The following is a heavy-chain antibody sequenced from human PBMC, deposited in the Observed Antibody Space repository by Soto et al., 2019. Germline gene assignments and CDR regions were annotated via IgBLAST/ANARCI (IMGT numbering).Heavy chain of an antibody. CDR3: ARTYCTNGVCSPFDY. V-gene: IGHV4-59*01. CDR2: IYSSGTT. Sequence: ASETLSLTCTVSDGSISSYYWSWVRQPPGKGLEWIGYIYSSGTTYYNPSLKSRVTLSVDTSKTQFSLRLRSVTAADTAVYYCARTYCTNGVCSPFDYWGQGTLVTVSS. D-gene: IGHD2-8*01. J-gene: IGHJ4*02. CDR1: DGSISSYY.